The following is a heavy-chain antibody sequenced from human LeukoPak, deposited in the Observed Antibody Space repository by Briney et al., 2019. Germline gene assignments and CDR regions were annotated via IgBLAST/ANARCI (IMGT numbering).Heavy chain of an antibody. V-gene: IGHV3-23*01. J-gene: IGHJ4*02. CDR3: AAYGSGAP. Sequence: GGSLRLSCAASGFTFSSSAMSWVRQAPGKGLEWVSAISNNGGYTYYADSVQGRFTISRDNSNNTLYLQMNSLRAEDTAVYYCAAYGSGAPGGQGTLVTVSS. CDR2: ISNNGGYT. CDR1: GFTFSSSA. D-gene: IGHD6-19*01.